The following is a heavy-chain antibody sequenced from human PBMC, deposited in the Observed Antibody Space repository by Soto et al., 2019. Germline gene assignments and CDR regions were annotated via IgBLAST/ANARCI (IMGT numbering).Heavy chain of an antibody. J-gene: IGHJ5*02. CDR2: INPDNGNT. Sequence: QVQLVQSGAEVKKPGASVKISCKASGYTFTRYTMNWVRQAPGQRLEWMGWINPDNGNTKSSQKFQDRVIITRDPSASTAYMDLSSLRADDTAVYYCARGIATGQLDPWGQGTLVTVSS. CDR1: GYTFTRYT. V-gene: IGHV1-3*01. D-gene: IGHD2-15*01. CDR3: ARGIATGQLDP.